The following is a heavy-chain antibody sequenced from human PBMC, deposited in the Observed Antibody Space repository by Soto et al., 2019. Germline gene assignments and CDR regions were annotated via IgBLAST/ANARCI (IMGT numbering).Heavy chain of an antibody. D-gene: IGHD2-8*02. Sequence: EVQLLDSGGGLVQPGGSLRLSCAASGFMFSCCAMSWVRQAPGKGLEWVSTIHGDGDYSHYTDSVEGRFTISRDNSRNTLYLQIISLRGDETSVYYCARNRGGVSYTIWSFAFCGRGTLVTVSS. V-gene: IGHV3-23*01. CDR2: IHGDGDYS. J-gene: IGHJ2*01. CDR3: ARNRGGVSYTIWSFAF. CDR1: GFMFSCCA.